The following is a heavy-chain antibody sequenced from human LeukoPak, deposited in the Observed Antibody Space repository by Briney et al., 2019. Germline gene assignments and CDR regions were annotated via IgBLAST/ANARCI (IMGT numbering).Heavy chain of an antibody. J-gene: IGHJ4*02. CDR2: ISGSGGST. V-gene: IGHV3-23*01. CDR1: GFTFSSYA. Sequence: GASLRLSCAASGFTFSSYAMSWVRQAPGKGLEWVSAISGSGGSTYYADSVKGRFTISRDNSKNTLYLQMNSLRAEDTAVHYCAKLIVGATEYFDYWGQGTLVTVSS. CDR3: AKLIVGATEYFDY. D-gene: IGHD1-26*01.